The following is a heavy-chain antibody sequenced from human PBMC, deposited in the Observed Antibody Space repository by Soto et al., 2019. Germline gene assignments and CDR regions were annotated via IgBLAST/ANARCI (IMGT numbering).Heavy chain of an antibody. CDR2: INHSGST. J-gene: IGHJ6*02. D-gene: IGHD2-15*01. CDR1: GGSFSGYY. V-gene: IGHV4-34*01. CDR3: ARDRLGYCSGGSCYRYYYYGMDV. Sequence: QVQLQQWGAGLLKPSETLSLTCAVYGGSFSGYYWSWIRQPPGKGLEWIGEINHSGSTNYNPSLKSRVTISVDTSKNQSSLKLSSVTAADTAGYYCARDRLGYCSGGSCYRYYYYGMDVWGQGTTVTVSS.